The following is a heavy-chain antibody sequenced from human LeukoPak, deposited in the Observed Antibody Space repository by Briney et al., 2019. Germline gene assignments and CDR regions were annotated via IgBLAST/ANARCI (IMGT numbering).Heavy chain of an antibody. D-gene: IGHD6-13*01. V-gene: IGHV4-34*01. Sequence: SETLSLTCAVYGGSFSGYYWSWIRQPPGKGLEWIGEINHSGSTNYNPSLKSRVTISVDTSKNQFSLKLSSVTAADTAVYYCARHPAASSDSSSWNNWFDPWGQGTLVTVSS. J-gene: IGHJ5*02. CDR1: GGSFSGYY. CDR2: INHSGST. CDR3: ARHPAASSDSSSWNNWFDP.